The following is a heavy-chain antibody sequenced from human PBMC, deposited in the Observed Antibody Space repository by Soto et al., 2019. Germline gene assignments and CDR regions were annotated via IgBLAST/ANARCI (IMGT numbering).Heavy chain of an antibody. CDR2: ISGSGGST. D-gene: IGHD2-2*01. CDR1: GFTFSSYA. V-gene: IGHV3-23*01. CDR3: AKPKNYCSSTSCYFDY. Sequence: GGSMRLSCAASGFTFSSYAMSWVRQAPGKGLEWVSAISGSGGSTYYADSVKGRFTISRDNSKNTLYLQMNSLRAEDTAVYYCAKPKNYCSSTSCYFDYWGQGTLVTVSS. J-gene: IGHJ4*02.